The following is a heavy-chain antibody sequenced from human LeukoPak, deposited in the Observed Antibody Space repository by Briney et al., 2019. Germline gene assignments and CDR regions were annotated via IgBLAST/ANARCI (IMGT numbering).Heavy chain of an antibody. Sequence: SGPTLVNPTQTLTLTCTFSGFSLSTSGVGVGWIRQPPGKALEWLALIYWDDDKRYSPSLESRLTITKDTSKNQVVLIMANVDPVDTATYYCARRHDYGDYGHWGQGTLVTVSS. CDR2: IYWDDDK. J-gene: IGHJ4*02. V-gene: IGHV2-5*02. CDR1: GFSLSTSGVG. D-gene: IGHD4-17*01. CDR3: ARRHDYGDYGH.